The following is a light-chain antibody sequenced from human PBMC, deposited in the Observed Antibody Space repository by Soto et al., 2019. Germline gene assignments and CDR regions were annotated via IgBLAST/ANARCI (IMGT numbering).Light chain of an antibody. CDR2: GES. CDR3: QQYTGPPTT. Sequence: EIILTQSPDTLSLSPGERATLSCRASQTVSSKYLAWCQQRTGQAPRILIYGESTRAAGIPDRLSGSGSGTDLNLTITSLEPEDSAVYFCQQYTGPPTTFGQGTRLEIK. CDR1: QTVSSKY. J-gene: IGKJ5*01. V-gene: IGKV3-20*01.